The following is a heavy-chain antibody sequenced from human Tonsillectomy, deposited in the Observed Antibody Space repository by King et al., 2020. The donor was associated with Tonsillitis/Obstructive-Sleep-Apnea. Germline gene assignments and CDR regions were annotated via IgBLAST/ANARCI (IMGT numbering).Heavy chain of an antibody. J-gene: IGHJ4*02. Sequence: ADSVKGRFTISRDNSKNTLYLQMDSLRAEDTAVYYCAKVGWIGDPFDHWGQG. D-gene: IGHD3-16*01. V-gene: IGHV3-23*01. CDR3: AKVGWIGDPFDH.